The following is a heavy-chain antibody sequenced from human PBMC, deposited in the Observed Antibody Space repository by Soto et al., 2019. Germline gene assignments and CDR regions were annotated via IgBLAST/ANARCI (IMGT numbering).Heavy chain of an antibody. J-gene: IGHJ3*02. CDR3: ARARQQLVQEDAFDI. D-gene: IGHD6-13*01. V-gene: IGHV1-69*01. Sequence: QVQLVQSGAEVKKPGSSVKVSCKASGGTFSSYAISWVRQAPGQGLEWMGGIIPIFGTANYAQKFQGRVTITADESSSTAYMELSSLRSEYTAVYYCARARQQLVQEDAFDIWGQGTMVTVSS. CDR1: GGTFSSYA. CDR2: IIPIFGTA.